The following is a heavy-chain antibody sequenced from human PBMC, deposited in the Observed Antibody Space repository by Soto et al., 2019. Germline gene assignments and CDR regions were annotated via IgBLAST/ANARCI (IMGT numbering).Heavy chain of an antibody. Sequence: GXSVKVSCKASVYTFTSYGISWVRQAPGQGLEWMGWISAYNGNTNYAQKLQGRVTMTTDTSTRTAYMELRSLRSDDTAVYYCARYKFDFWSGYYNYFDYWGQGTLVTVSS. V-gene: IGHV1-18*01. J-gene: IGHJ4*02. D-gene: IGHD3-3*01. CDR3: ARYKFDFWSGYYNYFDY. CDR2: ISAYNGNT. CDR1: VYTFTSYG.